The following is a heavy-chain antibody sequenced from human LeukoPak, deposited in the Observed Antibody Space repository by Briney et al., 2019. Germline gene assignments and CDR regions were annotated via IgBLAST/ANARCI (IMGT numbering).Heavy chain of an antibody. Sequence: SETLSLTCTVSGGSISSSNWWAWIRQPPGKGLEWIGYIYYSGSTYYNPSLKSRVTMSVDTSKNQFSLKLSSVTAVDTAVYYCVKKVAGVAWFDSWGQGTLVTVCS. V-gene: IGHV4-28*01. CDR1: GGSISSSNW. CDR2: IYYSGST. J-gene: IGHJ5*01. CDR3: VKKVAGVAWFDS. D-gene: IGHD2-15*01.